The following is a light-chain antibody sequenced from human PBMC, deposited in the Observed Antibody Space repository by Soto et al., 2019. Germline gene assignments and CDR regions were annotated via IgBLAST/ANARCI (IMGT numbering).Light chain of an antibody. J-gene: IGLJ1*01. CDR2: GNS. CDR1: SSNIGAGYD. V-gene: IGLV1-40*01. CDR3: QSYDSSLSALYV. Sequence: QSVLTQPPSVSGAPGQRVTISCTGSSSNIGAGYDVHWYQQLPGTAPKLLIYGNSNRPSGVPDRFSGSKSGTSASLAITGLQAEDEADYYCQSYDSSLSALYVFGTGTKVTFL.